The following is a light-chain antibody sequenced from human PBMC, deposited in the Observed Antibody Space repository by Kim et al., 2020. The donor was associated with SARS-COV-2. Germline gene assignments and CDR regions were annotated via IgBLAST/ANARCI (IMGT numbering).Light chain of an antibody. J-gene: IGLJ2*01. V-gene: IGLV2-11*01. CDR2: DVS. Sequence: QSALTQPRSVSGSPGQSVTISCTGTSSDVVGYNYVSWYQQHPGKAPKLMIYDVSKRPSGVPDRFSGSKSGNTASLTISGLQAEDEADYYCSSYAGSYTHVVFGGGTQLTVL. CDR1: SSDVVGYNY. CDR3: SSYAGSYTHVV.